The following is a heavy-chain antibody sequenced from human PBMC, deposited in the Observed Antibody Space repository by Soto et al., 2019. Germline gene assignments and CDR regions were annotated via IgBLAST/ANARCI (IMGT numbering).Heavy chain of an antibody. J-gene: IGHJ4*02. CDR3: ARESEDLTSNFDY. V-gene: IGHV3-21*06. CDR2: ISSTTNYI. CDR1: GFTFTRYS. Sequence: VQLVESGGGLVKPGGSLRLSCAASGFTFTRYSMNWVRQAPGKGLEWVSSISSTTNYIYYGDSMKGRFTISRDNAKISLYLEMNSLRAEDTAVHYCARESEDLTSNFDYWGQGTLVTVSS.